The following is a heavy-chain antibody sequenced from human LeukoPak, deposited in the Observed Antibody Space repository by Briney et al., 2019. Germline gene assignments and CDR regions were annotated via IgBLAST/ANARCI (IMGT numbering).Heavy chain of an antibody. D-gene: IGHD3-10*01. Sequence: ASVKVSCKATGYTFTSYAMNWVRQAPGQGLEWMGWINTNTGNPTYAQGFTGRFVFSLDTSVSTAYLQISSLKAEDTAVYYCARDKVLLWFGESYYFDYWGQGTLVTVSS. CDR2: INTNTGNP. CDR3: ARDKVLLWFGESYYFDY. CDR1: GYTFTSYA. V-gene: IGHV7-4-1*02. J-gene: IGHJ4*02.